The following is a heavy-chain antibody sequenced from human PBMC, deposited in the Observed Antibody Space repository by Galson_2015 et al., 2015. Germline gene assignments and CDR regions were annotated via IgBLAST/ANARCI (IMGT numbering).Heavy chain of an antibody. CDR2: ISGSGSST. D-gene: IGHD6-19*01. J-gene: IGHJ4*02. V-gene: IGHV3-23*01. Sequence: SLRLSCAASGFTFNSYAMSWVRQAPGKGLEWVSAISGSGSSTYYADSVKGRFTISRDNSRNTLSLHMNCLRAEDTAVYYCAKGITVAWLYYFDYWGQGTLATVSS. CDR1: GFTFNSYA. CDR3: AKGITVAWLYYFDY.